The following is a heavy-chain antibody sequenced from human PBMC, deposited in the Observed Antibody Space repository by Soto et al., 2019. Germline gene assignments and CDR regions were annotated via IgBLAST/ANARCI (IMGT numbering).Heavy chain of an antibody. J-gene: IGHJ6*02. Sequence: SQTLSLTCAISGDSVSSNSAAWNWIRQSPSRGLEWLGRTYYRSKWYNDYAVSVKSRITINPDTSKNQFSLQLNSVTPEDTAVYYCARDWGIGSGYYRYYYYGMDVWGQGTTVTVSS. D-gene: IGHD3-3*01. V-gene: IGHV6-1*01. CDR1: GDSVSSNSAA. CDR2: TYYRSKWYN. CDR3: ARDWGIGSGYYRYYYYGMDV.